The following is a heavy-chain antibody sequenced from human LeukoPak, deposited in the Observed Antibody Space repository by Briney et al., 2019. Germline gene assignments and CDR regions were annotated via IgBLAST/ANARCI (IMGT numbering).Heavy chain of an antibody. D-gene: IGHD3-16*01. CDR3: TRLILFGGLRPSAVDY. J-gene: IGHJ4*02. CDR1: GFTFSSYG. CDR2: IRYDGSNK. V-gene: IGHV3-30*02. Sequence: PGGSLRLSCAASGFTFSSYGMHWVRQAPGKGLEWVAFIRYDGSNKYYADSVKGRFTISRDNSKNTLYLQMNSLRADDTAVYYCTRLILFGGLRPSAVDYWGQGTLVTVSS.